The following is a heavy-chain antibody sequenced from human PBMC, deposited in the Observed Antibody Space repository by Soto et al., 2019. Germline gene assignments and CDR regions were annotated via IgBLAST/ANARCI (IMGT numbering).Heavy chain of an antibody. CDR1: GGSVSSAYFY. V-gene: IGHV4-61*01. D-gene: IGHD2-21*02. CDR2: IYSSGST. Sequence: QVQLQESGPGLVKPSETLSLTCTVSGGSVSSAYFYWNWIRQPPGKGLEWIGYIYSSGSTNYNPPLRTRVPTSVDTSKNQFSLKLSSVTAADTAVYYCARGTASSKTGYWGQGTLVTVSS. J-gene: IGHJ4*02. CDR3: ARGTASSKTGY.